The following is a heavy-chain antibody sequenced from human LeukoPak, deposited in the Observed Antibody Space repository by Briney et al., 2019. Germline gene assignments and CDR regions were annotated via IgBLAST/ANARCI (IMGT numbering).Heavy chain of an antibody. Sequence: ASVKVSCKASGYTFTSYGISWVRQAPGQGLEWMGWISAYNGNTNYAQKLQGRVTVTTDTSTSTAYMELRSLRSDDTAVYYCARRMYGSGTHIGKQPFDNNWFDPWGQGTLVTVSS. CDR3: ARRMYGSGTHIGKQPFDNNWFDP. J-gene: IGHJ5*02. CDR2: ISAYNGNT. CDR1: GYTFTSYG. V-gene: IGHV1-18*01. D-gene: IGHD3-10*01.